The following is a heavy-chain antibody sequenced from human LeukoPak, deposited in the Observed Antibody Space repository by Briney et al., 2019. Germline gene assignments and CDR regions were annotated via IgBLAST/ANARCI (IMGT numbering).Heavy chain of an antibody. CDR3: ARPLSSGYYYEGFDP. CDR2: IYYSGST. V-gene: IGHV4-39*01. D-gene: IGHD3-22*01. J-gene: IGHJ5*02. CDR1: GGSISSSSYY. Sequence: PSETLSLTCTVSGGSISSSSYYWGWIRQPPGKGLEWIGSIYYSGSTYYNPSLKSRVTISVDTSKNQFSLKLSSVTAADTAVYYCARPLSSGYYYEGFDPWGQGTLVTVSS.